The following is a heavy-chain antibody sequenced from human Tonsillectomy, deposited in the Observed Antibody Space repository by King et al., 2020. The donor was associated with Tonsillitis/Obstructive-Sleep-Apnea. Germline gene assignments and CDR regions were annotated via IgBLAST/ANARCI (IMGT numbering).Heavy chain of an antibody. D-gene: IGHD2-15*01. CDR2: NYYSWST. CDR1: GGSISSYY. Sequence: VQLQESGPGLVKPSETLSLTCTVSGGSISSYYWSWIRQPPGKGLGWIGYNYYSWSTNYNPSLKSRATISVDTSKNQFSLKLSCVTAADTAVSYCVRQASLLRVGSFDYWGQGTLVTVSS. J-gene: IGHJ4*02. CDR3: VRQASLLRVGSFDY. V-gene: IGHV4-59*08.